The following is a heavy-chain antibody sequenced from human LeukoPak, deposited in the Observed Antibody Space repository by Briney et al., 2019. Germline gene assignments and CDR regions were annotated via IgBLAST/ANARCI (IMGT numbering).Heavy chain of an antibody. Sequence: PSETLSLTCTVSGGSITSSYFWCWSRQPPGKGPVWSGTIYHTGTTFYGPSLRSRVTIFLALSQNQFHLKLSSVSAADTALYYCARQVTGIYQWTFDMWGQGALVTVPS. CDR3: ARQVTGIYQWTFDM. V-gene: IGHV4-39*01. CDR2: IYHTGTT. CDR1: GGSITSSYF. D-gene: IGHD3-9*01. J-gene: IGHJ1*01.